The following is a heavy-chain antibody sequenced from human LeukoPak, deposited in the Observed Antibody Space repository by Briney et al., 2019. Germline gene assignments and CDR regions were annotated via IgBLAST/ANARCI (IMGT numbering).Heavy chain of an antibody. CDR2: FNPKSGDK. V-gene: IGHV1-2*02. D-gene: IGHD6-13*01. CDR3: ARAQLLTAPAGTFADN. Sequence: GASVKVSCKASGYMFTDYFIHWVRQAPGQGPEWMGWFNPKSGDKNYAQQFQGRVTMTRDTSINTAYMEMSGLTSDDTAVYYCARAQLLTAPAGTFADNWGQGTLVTVSS. CDR1: GYMFTDYF. J-gene: IGHJ4*02.